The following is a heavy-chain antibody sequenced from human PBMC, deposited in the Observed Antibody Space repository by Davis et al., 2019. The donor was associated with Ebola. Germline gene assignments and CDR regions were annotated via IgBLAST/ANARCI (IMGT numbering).Heavy chain of an antibody. D-gene: IGHD6-6*01. CDR3: APSSMAARPGYYDGMDV. CDR2: ISSSSSYI. Sequence: GESLKISCAASGFTFSSYSMNWVRQAPGKGLEWVSSISSSSSYIYYAVSVKRRFTISRDNAKNSLYLHMNSLRAEHTAVYYCAPSSMAARPGYYDGMDVWGQGTTVTVSS. CDR1: GFTFSSYS. V-gene: IGHV3-21*01. J-gene: IGHJ6*02.